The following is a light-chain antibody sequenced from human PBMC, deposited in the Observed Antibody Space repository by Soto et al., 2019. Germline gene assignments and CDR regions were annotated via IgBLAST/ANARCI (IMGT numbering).Light chain of an antibody. CDR3: QQYSSSPRT. CDR1: QSVSSSH. V-gene: IGKV3-20*01. CDR2: GTS. Sequence: EIVLTQSPGTLSLSPGERATLSCRASQSVSSSHLAWYQQKPGQAPRLLIFGTSSRATGIPDRFRGSGSGTDFTLTINRLEPEDFAVYYCQQYSSSPRTFGQGT. J-gene: IGKJ1*01.